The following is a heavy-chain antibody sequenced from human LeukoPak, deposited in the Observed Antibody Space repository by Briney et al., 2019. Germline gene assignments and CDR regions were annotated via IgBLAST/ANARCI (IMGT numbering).Heavy chain of an antibody. CDR3: ARIRGNKDRDAFDI. V-gene: IGHV4-38-2*01. CDR1: GYSISSGYY. D-gene: IGHD3-16*01. Sequence: SETLSLTCAVSGYSISSGYYWGWIRQPPGKGLEWVGSIHHSGSTYYNPSLKSRVTMSVDTSKNQFSLKPSSVTAVDTAVYYCARIRGNKDRDAFDIWGQGTMVTVSS. CDR2: IHHSGST. J-gene: IGHJ3*02.